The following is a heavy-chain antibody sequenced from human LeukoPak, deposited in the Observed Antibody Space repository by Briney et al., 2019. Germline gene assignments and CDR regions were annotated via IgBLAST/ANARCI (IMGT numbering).Heavy chain of an antibody. V-gene: IGHV3-23*01. CDR1: GFIFSSYA. J-gene: IGHJ3*02. Sequence: GGSLRLSCAASGFIFSSYAMSWVRQAPGKGLEWVSSVSGSGDSTYYADSVKGRFTISRDNSKNTLYLQMNSLRAEDTAVYYCASSLGELSLNAFDIWGQGTMVTVSS. D-gene: IGHD3-16*02. CDR2: VSGSGDST. CDR3: ASSLGELSLNAFDI.